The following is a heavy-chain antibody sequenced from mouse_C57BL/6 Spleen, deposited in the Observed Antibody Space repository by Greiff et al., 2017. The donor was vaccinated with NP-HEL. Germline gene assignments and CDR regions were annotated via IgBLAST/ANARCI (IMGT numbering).Heavy chain of an antibody. J-gene: IGHJ4*01. CDR2: IDPSDSET. V-gene: IGHV1-52*01. CDR1: GYTFTSYW. D-gene: IGHD3-2*02. Sequence: LVESGAELVRPGSSVKLSCKASGYTFTSYWMHWVKQRPIQGLEWIGHIDPSDSETHYNQKFKDKATLTVDKSSSTAYMQLSSLTSEDSAVYYCARSSSGGYAMDYWGQGTSVTVSS. CDR3: ARSSSGGYAMDY.